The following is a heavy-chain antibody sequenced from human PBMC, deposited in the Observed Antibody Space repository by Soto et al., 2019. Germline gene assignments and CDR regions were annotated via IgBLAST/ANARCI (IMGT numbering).Heavy chain of an antibody. CDR3: ARLNYDIVLVPAAKSPVVSHNWFDP. Sequence: PSETLSLTCTVSGGSISSSSYYWGWIRQPPGKGLEWIGSIYYSGSTYYNPSLKSRVTISVDTSKNQFSLKLSSVTAADTAVYYCARLNYDIVLVPAAKSPVVSHNWFDPWGQGTLVTVSS. J-gene: IGHJ5*02. V-gene: IGHV4-39*01. D-gene: IGHD2-2*01. CDR2: IYYSGST. CDR1: GGSISSSSYY.